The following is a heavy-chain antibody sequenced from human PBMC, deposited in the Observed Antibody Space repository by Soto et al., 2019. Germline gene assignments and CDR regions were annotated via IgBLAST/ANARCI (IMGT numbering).Heavy chain of an antibody. Sequence: QVQLQQWGAGLLKPSENLSLTCAVYGGSFSGYYWSWIRQPPGKGLEWIGEINHSGSTNYNPSLKSRVTVSVDTSKNQFSLKLSAVTAADTAVYYCARASAPDIVVVVAATYFDYWGQGTLVTVSS. CDR1: GGSFSGYY. V-gene: IGHV4-34*01. CDR3: ARASAPDIVVVVAATYFDY. D-gene: IGHD2-15*01. CDR2: INHSGST. J-gene: IGHJ4*02.